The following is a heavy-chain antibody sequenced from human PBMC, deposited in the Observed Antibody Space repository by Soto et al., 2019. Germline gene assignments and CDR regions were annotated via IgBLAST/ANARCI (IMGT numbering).Heavy chain of an antibody. CDR2: ISYDGSNK. CDR3: AKEDRVVDAFDI. Sequence: QVQLVESGGGVVQPGRSLRLSCAASGFTFSSYGMHWVRQAPGKGLEWVAVISYDGSNKYYADSVKGRFTISRDNSKNTLYLQMNSLRAEDTAVYYCAKEDRVVDAFDIWGQGTMVTVSS. J-gene: IGHJ3*02. CDR1: GFTFSSYG. V-gene: IGHV3-30*18.